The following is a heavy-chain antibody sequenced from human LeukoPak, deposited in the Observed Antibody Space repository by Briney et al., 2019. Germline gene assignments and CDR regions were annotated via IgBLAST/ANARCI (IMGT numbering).Heavy chain of an antibody. CDR3: ARGVFGSSSWYVGWFDP. D-gene: IGHD6-13*01. CDR1: GYSISSSNW. CDR2: IHYSGST. Sequence: SETLSLTCAVSGYSISSSNWWGWIRQPPGKGLEWIGYIHYSGSTYYNPSLKSRVTMSVDTSKNQFSLKLSSVTAVDTAVYYCARGVFGSSSWYVGWFDPWGQGTLVTVSS. V-gene: IGHV4-28*03. J-gene: IGHJ5*02.